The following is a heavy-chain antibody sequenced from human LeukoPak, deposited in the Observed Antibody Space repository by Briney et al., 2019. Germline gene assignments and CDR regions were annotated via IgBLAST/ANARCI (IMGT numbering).Heavy chain of an antibody. J-gene: IGHJ3*02. CDR2: IYTSGVT. Sequence: SETLSLTCTVSGGSISDYYWSWIRQPAGKGVEWIGRIYTSGVTNYNPSLKSRVTISVDTSKNQFSLKLSSVTAADTAVYFCARGPYSYDSSGAFDIWGQGTMVTVSS. CDR1: GGSISDYY. CDR3: ARGPYSYDSSGAFDI. V-gene: IGHV4-4*07. D-gene: IGHD3-22*01.